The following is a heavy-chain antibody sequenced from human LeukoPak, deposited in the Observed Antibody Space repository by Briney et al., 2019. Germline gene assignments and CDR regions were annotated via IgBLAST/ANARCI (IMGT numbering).Heavy chain of an antibody. V-gene: IGHV7-4-1*02. CDR1: GYTFTGYY. Sequence: GASVKVSCKASGYTFTGYYMHWVRQAPGQGLEWMGWINTNTGNPTYAQAFTGRFVFSSDTSVSTAYLQISSLKAEDTALYYCARDRKIGSSTGGYAFNIWGQGTMVTVSS. CDR2: INTNTGNP. CDR3: ARDRKIGSSTGGYAFNI. J-gene: IGHJ3*02. D-gene: IGHD1-26*01.